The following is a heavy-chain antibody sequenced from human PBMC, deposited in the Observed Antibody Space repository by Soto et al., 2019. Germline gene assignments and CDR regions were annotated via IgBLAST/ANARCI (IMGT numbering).Heavy chain of an antibody. D-gene: IGHD4-4*01. CDR1: EYSFTNYW. J-gene: IGHJ5*02. CDR3: ARLVSDYSDYSSFDL. CDR2: IDPSDSYT. Sequence: PGESLKISCEGSEYSFTNYWITWVRQVPWKGLEWMGRIDPSDSYTNYSPSLQGDVTISVDKSIDTAYLQWSSLRASDTAMYYCARLVSDYSDYSSFDLWGQGTLVTVSS. V-gene: IGHV5-10-1*01.